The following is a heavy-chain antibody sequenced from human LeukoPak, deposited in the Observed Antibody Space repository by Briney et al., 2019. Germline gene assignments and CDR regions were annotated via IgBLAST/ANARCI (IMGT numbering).Heavy chain of an antibody. V-gene: IGHV1-24*01. CDR3: ATVETVYSGSYVAGFDI. Sequence: GASVKVSCKVSGYTLTELSMHWVRQAPGKGLEWMGGFDPEDGETIYAQKFQGRVTMTEDTSTDTAYMELSSLRSEDTAVYYCATVETVYSGSYVAGFDIWGQGTMVTVSS. CDR2: FDPEDGET. J-gene: IGHJ3*02. CDR1: GYTLTELS. D-gene: IGHD1-26*01.